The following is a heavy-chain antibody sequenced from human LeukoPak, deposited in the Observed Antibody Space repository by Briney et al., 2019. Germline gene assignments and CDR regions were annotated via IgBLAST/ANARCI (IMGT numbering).Heavy chain of an antibody. CDR2: ISGSGGST. CDR1: GFTFSSYA. J-gene: IGHJ4*02. Sequence: GSLRLSCAASGFTFSSYAMSWVRQAPGKGLEWVSAISGSGGSTYYADSVKGRFTISRDNAKNSLYLQMNSLRAEDTAVYYCARARRFLEWLLGGFDYWGQGTLVTVSS. V-gene: IGHV3-23*01. D-gene: IGHD3-3*01. CDR3: ARARRFLEWLLGGFDY.